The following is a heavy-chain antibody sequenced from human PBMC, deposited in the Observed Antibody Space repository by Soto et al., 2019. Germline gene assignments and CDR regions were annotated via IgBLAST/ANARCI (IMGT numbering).Heavy chain of an antibody. CDR3: SRVDPGETSPFDH. Sequence: ASVEVSRKASGYNFTSYYFHLVRQAPGQGLEWMGWINPFDGSRMFAQSFQGRVTFTRDTSTSTVYMELSGLRSDDTAVYYCSRVDPGETSPFDHWGQGTLVTVSS. J-gene: IGHJ4*02. CDR2: INPFDGSR. D-gene: IGHD3-10*01. V-gene: IGHV1-46*03. CDR1: GYNFTSYY.